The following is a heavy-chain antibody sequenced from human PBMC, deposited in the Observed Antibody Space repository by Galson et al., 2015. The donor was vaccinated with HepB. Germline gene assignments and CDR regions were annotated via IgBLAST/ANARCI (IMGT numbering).Heavy chain of an antibody. Sequence: SLRLSCAASGFTFSSYAMSWVRQAPGKGLEWVSGISGSGSSTHYADSVKGRFTISRDNSKNTLYLQMNSLRAEDTAVYYCAKSAQWFGELGDAFDIWGQGTLVTVSS. CDR3: AKSAQWFGELGDAFDI. D-gene: IGHD3-10*01. J-gene: IGHJ4*02. CDR1: GFTFSSYA. V-gene: IGHV3-23*01. CDR2: ISGSGSST.